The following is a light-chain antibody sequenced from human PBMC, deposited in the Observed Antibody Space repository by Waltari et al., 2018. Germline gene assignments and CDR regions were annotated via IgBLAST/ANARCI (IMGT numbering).Light chain of an antibody. V-gene: IGLV2-23*02. Sequence: QSALTQAASVSGSLGQSITISCTGTTNDVGAYDLVSWYQQHPGKAPRLIIYAVTERPSGVSNRFSGSKYGNTASLTISGLQAEDEADYHCCSYAGGRTYVVFGGGTKLTVL. CDR1: TNDVGAYDL. CDR2: AVT. CDR3: CSYAGGRTYVV. J-gene: IGLJ2*01.